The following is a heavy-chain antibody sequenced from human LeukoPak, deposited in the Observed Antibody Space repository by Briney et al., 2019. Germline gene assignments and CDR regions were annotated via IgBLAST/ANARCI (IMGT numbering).Heavy chain of an antibody. CDR1: GGTFSSYA. CDR3: ARGGYCSGGSCYPTIGWFDP. CDR2: ISAYNGNT. D-gene: IGHD2-15*01. V-gene: IGHV1-18*01. Sequence: ASVKVSCKASGGTFSSYAISWVRQAPGQGLEWMGWISAYNGNTNYAQKLQGRVTMTTDTSRSKAYMELRSLRSDDTAVYYCARGGYCSGGSCYPTIGWFDPWGQGTLVTVSS. J-gene: IGHJ5*02.